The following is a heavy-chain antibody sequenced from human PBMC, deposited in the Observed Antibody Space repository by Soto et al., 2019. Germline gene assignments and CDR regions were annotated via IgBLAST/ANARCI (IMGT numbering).Heavy chain of an antibody. V-gene: IGHV4-34*01. J-gene: IGHJ6*02. D-gene: IGHD2-21*02. CDR2: INHSGTI. CDR1: GGSFSGFY. Sequence: SETLSLTCAVSGGSFSGFYWTWIRQPPEEGLEWIGEINHSGTINFNLSLRSRLTISLDSSKKHFSLKLTSLTAADAAVYYCARADRTLVTSYGLDVWGQGNTVTVSS. CDR3: ARADRTLVTSYGLDV.